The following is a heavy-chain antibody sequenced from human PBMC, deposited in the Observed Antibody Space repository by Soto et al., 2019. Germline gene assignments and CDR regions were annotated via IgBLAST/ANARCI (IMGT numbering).Heavy chain of an antibody. CDR1: GFTFSSYA. V-gene: IGHV3-23*01. D-gene: IGHD2-15*01. Sequence: DVQLLESGGGSVQPEGSLRLSCAASGFTFSSYAMGWVRQGPGKGLEWVAVVSIGGSTHYADSVRGRFTISRDNSKNTLSLQINSLTAEDTAVYFCAKRRGAGGHFDYWGQGALVTVSS. CDR3: AKRRGAGGHFDY. J-gene: IGHJ4*02. CDR2: VSIGGST.